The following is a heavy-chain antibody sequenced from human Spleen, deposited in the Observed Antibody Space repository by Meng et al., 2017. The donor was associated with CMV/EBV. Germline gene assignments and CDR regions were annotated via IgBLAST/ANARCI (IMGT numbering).Heavy chain of an antibody. Sequence: ASVKVSCKASGYTFTRYYIHWVRQAPGQGLEWMGIINPSSSSTNFAQKFQGRVTITADKSTSTAYMELSSLRSEDTAVYYCASAADQLSYYYYGMDVWGQGTTVTVSS. CDR2: INPSSSST. V-gene: IGHV1-46*01. D-gene: IGHD2-2*01. CDR1: GYTFTRYY. J-gene: IGHJ6*02. CDR3: ASAADQLSYYYYGMDV.